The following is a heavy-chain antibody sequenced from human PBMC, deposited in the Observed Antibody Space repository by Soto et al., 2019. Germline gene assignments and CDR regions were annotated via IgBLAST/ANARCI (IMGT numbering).Heavy chain of an antibody. CDR2: ISGDGLST. Sequence: EVQLLESGGGLVQPGGSLRLSCEGSGSTFTDFTMTWVRQAPGKGLEWVSAISGDGLSTYYAGSVKGRFTISRDNSKTTLYLQMNSLRAEDTAVYYCATRPDAFDIWGRGTMVTVSS. J-gene: IGHJ3*02. CDR3: ATRPDAFDI. CDR1: GSTFTDFT. V-gene: IGHV3-23*01.